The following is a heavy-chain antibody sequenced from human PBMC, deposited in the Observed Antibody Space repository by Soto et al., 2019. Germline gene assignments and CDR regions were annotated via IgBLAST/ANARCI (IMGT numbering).Heavy chain of an antibody. Sequence: SETLSLTCTVSGGSISSGDYYWTWIRQPPGKGLEWIGYIYYSGNTNYNPSLASRLVISIDMSKNQFSLRLSSVSAADTAVYYCARDRRNSPVYVDSWAQGTL. D-gene: IGHD2-2*01. J-gene: IGHJ4*02. CDR2: IYYSGNT. V-gene: IGHV4-30-4*01. CDR3: ARDRRNSPVYVDS. CDR1: GGSISSGDYY.